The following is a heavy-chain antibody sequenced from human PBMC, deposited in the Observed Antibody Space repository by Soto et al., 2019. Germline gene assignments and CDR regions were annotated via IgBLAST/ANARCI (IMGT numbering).Heavy chain of an antibody. CDR3: ARDQIVVVPAAIQYYYYYYGMDA. V-gene: IGHV4-31*03. J-gene: IGHJ6*02. D-gene: IGHD2-2*02. Sequence: QVQLQESGPELVKPSQTLSLTCTVSCGSISSGGYYWSWIRQHPGKGLEWIGYIYYGGSTYYNPSINTRVTISVDPSKTQFCLTQSFVTAADTAVYYCARDQIVVVPAAIQYYYYYYGMDAWGQGTTVTVSS. CDR1: CGSISSGGYY. CDR2: IYYGGST.